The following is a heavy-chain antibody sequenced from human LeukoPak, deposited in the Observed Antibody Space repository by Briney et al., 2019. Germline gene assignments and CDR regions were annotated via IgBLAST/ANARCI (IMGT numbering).Heavy chain of an antibody. D-gene: IGHD2-2*01. J-gene: IGHJ5*02. CDR2: ISYDGSNK. CDR1: GFTFSSYA. V-gene: IGHV3-30*01. CDR3: ARDLTDRHQLHPRGGNWFDP. Sequence: GGSLRLSCAASGFTFSSYAMHWVRQAPGKGLEWVAVISYDGSNKYYADSVKGRFTISRDNSKNTLYLQMNSLRAEDTAVYYCARDLTDRHQLHPRGGNWFDPWGQGTLVTVSS.